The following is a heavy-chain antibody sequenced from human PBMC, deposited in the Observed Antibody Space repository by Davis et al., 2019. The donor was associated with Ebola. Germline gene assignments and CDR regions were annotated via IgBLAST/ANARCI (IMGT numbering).Heavy chain of an antibody. Sequence: GESLKISCAASGFSVSGNHMNWVRQAPGKGLEWVSVVYSATTTYYADYADSVKGRFTISRDNAKNTLYLQMNSLRAEDTALYYCAKDKTMATQYWYFDLWGRGTLVTVSS. J-gene: IGHJ2*01. D-gene: IGHD4/OR15-4a*01. CDR3: AKDKTMATQYWYFDL. CDR1: GFSVSGNH. CDR2: VYSATTT. V-gene: IGHV3-53*05.